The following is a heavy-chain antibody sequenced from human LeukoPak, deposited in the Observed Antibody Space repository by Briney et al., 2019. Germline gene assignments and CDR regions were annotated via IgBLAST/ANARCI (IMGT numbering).Heavy chain of an antibody. CDR3: ARGLLGSYYYYYYMDV. CDR2: IYTSGST. V-gene: IGHV4-61*02. D-gene: IGHD7-27*01. Sequence: SETLSLTCTVSGGSISSGSYYWSWIRQPAGKGLEWIGRIYTSGSTNYNPSLKSRVTISVDTSKNQFSLKLSSVTAADTAVYYCARGLLGSYYYYYYMDVWGKGTTVTVSS. CDR1: GGSISSGSYY. J-gene: IGHJ6*03.